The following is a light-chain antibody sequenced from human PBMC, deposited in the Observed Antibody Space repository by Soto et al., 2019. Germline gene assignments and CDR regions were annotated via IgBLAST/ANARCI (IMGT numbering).Light chain of an antibody. CDR3: QSYDISLHNYV. CDR2: GDN. CDR1: TSNIGAPYD. J-gene: IGLJ1*01. V-gene: IGLV1-40*01. Sequence: QSVLTQPPSVSGAPGQRVSISCTGSTSNIGAPYDVHWYQHLPGAAPKLLIYGDNNRPSGVPDRFSGSKSGTSVSLAITSLQAEDEADYYCQSYDISLHNYVFGTGTKLTVL.